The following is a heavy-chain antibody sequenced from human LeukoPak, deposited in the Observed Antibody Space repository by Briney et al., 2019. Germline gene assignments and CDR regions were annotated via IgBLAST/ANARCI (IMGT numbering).Heavy chain of an antibody. CDR3: ATSTRTVVGY. J-gene: IGHJ4*02. Sequence: EWVSAISGSGGSTYYADSVKGRFTISRDNSKNTLYLQMNSLRAEDTAVYYCATSTRTVVGYWGQGTLVTVSS. D-gene: IGHD4-11*01. CDR2: ISGSGGST. V-gene: IGHV3-23*01.